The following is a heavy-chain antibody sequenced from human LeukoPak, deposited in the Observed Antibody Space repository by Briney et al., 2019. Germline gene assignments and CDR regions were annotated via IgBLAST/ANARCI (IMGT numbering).Heavy chain of an antibody. CDR1: GGTFISYA. J-gene: IGHJ6*03. CDR2: IIPIFGTA. Sequence: SVKVSYKASGGTFISYAISWVRQAPGQGLEWMGGIIPIFGTANYAHKFQGRVTITTDESTSTAYMELSSLRSEDTAVYYCARGNRLPPKSAYCGGDCYHYYYYMDVWGKGTTVTVSS. V-gene: IGHV1-69*05. CDR3: ARGNRLPPKSAYCGGDCYHYYYYMDV. D-gene: IGHD2-21*02.